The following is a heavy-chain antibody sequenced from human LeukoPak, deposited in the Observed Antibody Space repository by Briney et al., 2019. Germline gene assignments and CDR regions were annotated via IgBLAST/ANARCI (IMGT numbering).Heavy chain of an antibody. CDR3: AKDTSIGRYCTNGVCSPFDY. Sequence: PGGSLRLSCAASGFTFGSYAMTWVRQAPGKGLEWVSAISDTGGSTYDADSVKGRFTISRDNSKNTLYLQMNSLRAEDTAVYYCAKDTSIGRYCTNGVCSPFDYWGQGTLVTVSS. D-gene: IGHD2-8*01. CDR2: ISDTGGST. J-gene: IGHJ4*02. V-gene: IGHV3-23*01. CDR1: GFTFGSYA.